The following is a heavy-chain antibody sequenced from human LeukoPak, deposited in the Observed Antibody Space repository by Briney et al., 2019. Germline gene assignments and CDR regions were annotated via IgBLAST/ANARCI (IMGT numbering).Heavy chain of an antibody. Sequence: GGSLRLSCAASGFTFSSYGMHWVRQAPGKGLEWVAVISYDGSNKYYADSVKGRFTISRDNSKNTLYLQMNSLRAEDTAVYYCAKDFDYWGQGTQVTVSS. V-gene: IGHV3-30*18. CDR3: AKDFDY. J-gene: IGHJ4*02. CDR1: GFTFSSYG. CDR2: ISYDGSNK.